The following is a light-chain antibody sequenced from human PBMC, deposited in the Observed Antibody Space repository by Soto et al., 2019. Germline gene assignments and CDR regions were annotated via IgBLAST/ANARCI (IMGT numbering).Light chain of an antibody. CDR1: QGISNY. CDR2: SAY. J-gene: IGKJ2*01. Sequence: DIQMTQSPSSMSASVGDRVTITCRASQGISNYLAWYQQKLGGVPKLLIYSAYTLQSGVPWRFSGSGSGTDFTLTISSLQPEDGASYYCHKYNIACFSFGQGTNVEIK. V-gene: IGKV1-27*01. CDR3: HKYNIACFS.